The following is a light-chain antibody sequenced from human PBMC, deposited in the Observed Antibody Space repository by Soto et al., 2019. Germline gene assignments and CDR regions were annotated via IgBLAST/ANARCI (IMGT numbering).Light chain of an antibody. CDR1: QSVASN. CDR2: GAS. J-gene: IGKJ1*01. V-gene: IGKV3-15*01. CDR3: QQYGGSPRT. Sequence: EILMTQSPATLSLSPGERATLSCRASQSVASNLAWYQQRRGQAPRLLIYGASSRATGIPARFSGSGSGTEFTLTISSLQSEDFAVYYCQQYGGSPRTFGQGTKVEVK.